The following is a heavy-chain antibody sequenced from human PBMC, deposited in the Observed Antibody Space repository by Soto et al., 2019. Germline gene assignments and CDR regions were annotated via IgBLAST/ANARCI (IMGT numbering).Heavy chain of an antibody. CDR2: IYHSGST. J-gene: IGHJ5*02. CDR1: GASIRDSHHY. Sequence: TSETLSLTCTVSGASIRDSHHYWDWIRQPPGKGLEWIGCIYHSGSTHYNPSLKSRVTISVDKSKNQFSLKLSSVTAADTAVYYCARDQLEGNWFDPWGQGTLVTVSS. D-gene: IGHD1-1*01. CDR3: ARDQLEGNWFDP. V-gene: IGHV4-39*07.